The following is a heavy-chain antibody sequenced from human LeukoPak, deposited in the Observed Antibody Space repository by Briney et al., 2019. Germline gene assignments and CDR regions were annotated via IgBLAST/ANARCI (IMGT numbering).Heavy chain of an antibody. CDR3: AKCSSTLVRGGYGVDV. D-gene: IGHD3-10*01. V-gene: IGHV3-23*01. Sequence: GGSLRLSCAVSGFTFSTYAMRWVRQAPGKGLEWVSVVSSSGGSTYYADSVKGRFTISRDNSKNTLYLQMNSLRAEDTAVYHCAKCSSTLVRGGYGVDVWGRGTTVTVSS. CDR2: VSSSGGST. CDR1: GFTFSTYA. J-gene: IGHJ6*02.